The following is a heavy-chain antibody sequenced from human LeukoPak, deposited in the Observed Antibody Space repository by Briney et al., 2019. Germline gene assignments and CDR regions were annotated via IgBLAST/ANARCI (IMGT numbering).Heavy chain of an antibody. J-gene: IGHJ4*02. Sequence: SETLSLTCTVSGGSISSGSYYWSWIRQPAGKGLEWIGRIYTSGSTNYNPSLKSRVTISVDTSKNQFSLKLSSVTAADTAVYYCAKDTARPELLIDYWGQGTLVTVSS. CDR1: GGSISSGSYY. CDR2: IYTSGST. V-gene: IGHV4-61*02. D-gene: IGHD6-6*01. CDR3: AKDTARPELLIDY.